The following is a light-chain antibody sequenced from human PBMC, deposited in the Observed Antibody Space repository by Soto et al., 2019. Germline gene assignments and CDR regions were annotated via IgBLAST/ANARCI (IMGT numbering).Light chain of an antibody. CDR3: QHYNSYSEA. J-gene: IGKJ1*01. CDR2: DAS. Sequence: DIQMTQSPSTLSASVGDRVTITCRASQSINSWLAWYQQKPGRAPKFLIYDASSLESGVPSRFSGSGSGTEFTLTISSLQPDDFATYYCQHYNSYSEAFGQGTKVDIK. CDR1: QSINSW. V-gene: IGKV1-5*01.